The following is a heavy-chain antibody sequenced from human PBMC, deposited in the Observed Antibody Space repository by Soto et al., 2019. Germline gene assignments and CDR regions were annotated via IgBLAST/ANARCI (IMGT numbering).Heavy chain of an antibody. CDR3: ARRAHPDFYYMDV. CDR2: ISSNGVGT. CDR1: GFTLSGYA. Sequence: EVQLAESGGGLAQPEGSLRLSCAASGFTLSGYAMDWVRQAPGKGLEYVSGISSNGVGTYYANSVQGRFTISRDNSKNTVYLQMGSLRPEDMAVYYCARRAHPDFYYMDVWGKGTTVTVSS. V-gene: IGHV3-64*01. J-gene: IGHJ6*03.